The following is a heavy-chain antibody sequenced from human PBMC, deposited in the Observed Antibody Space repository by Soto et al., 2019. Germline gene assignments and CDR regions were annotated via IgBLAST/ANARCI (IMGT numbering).Heavy chain of an antibody. V-gene: IGHV1-69*04. CDR1: GYTFTSYA. D-gene: IGHD6-19*01. CDR2: IIPILGIA. J-gene: IGHJ4*02. Sequence: SVKVSCKASGYTFTSYAIHWVRQAPGQGLEWMGRIIPILGIANYAQKFQGRVTITADKSTSTAYMELSSLRSEDTAVYYCAREEDSSGWYPFDYWGQGTLVTVSS. CDR3: AREEDSSGWYPFDY.